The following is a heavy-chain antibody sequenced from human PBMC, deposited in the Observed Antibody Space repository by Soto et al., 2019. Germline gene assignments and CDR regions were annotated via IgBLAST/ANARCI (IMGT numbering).Heavy chain of an antibody. V-gene: IGHV3-23*01. J-gene: IGHJ4*01. CDR1: GFPSSTYAFSTYA. D-gene: IGHD3-10*01. CDR3: AKGTSSEFLLSFDD. Sequence: EVHLLQSGGGLVQPGGSLRLSCLASGFPSSTYAFSTYAMTWVRQPPGKGLEWVSVITGSGAPSYYADSVKARFTISRDNSRNTLFLQMDSLRADDTAVYFCAKGTSSEFLLSFDDWGHGTLVTVSS. CDR2: ITGSGAPS.